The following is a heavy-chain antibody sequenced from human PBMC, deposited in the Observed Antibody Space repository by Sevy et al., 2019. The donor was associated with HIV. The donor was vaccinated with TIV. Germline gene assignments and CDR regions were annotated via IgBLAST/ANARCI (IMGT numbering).Heavy chain of an antibody. CDR1: GGSISSSTYY. D-gene: IGHD3-16*02. CDR2: IYYSGST. V-gene: IGHV4-39*01. J-gene: IGHJ4*02. CDR3: ARRDYVWGSYRTFDY. Sequence: SETLCLTCTVSGGSISSSTYYWGWIRQPPGKGLEWIGSIYYSGSTYYNPSLKSRVTISVDTSKNQFSLKLSSVTAADTAVYYCARRDYVWGSYRTFDYWGQGTLVTVSS.